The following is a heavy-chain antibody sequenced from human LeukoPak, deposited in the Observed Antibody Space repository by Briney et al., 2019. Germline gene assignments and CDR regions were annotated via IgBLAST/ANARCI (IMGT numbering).Heavy chain of an antibody. V-gene: IGHV4-59*01. Sequence: SETLSLTCTVSGGSISSYYWTWIRQSPGKGLEWVGFFHHSGSTNYNPSFKSRVTISADTSKNQFSLKLSSVTAADTAVYYCAREIPDILTGYRKYYYMDVWGKGTTVTISS. CDR3: AREIPDILTGYRKYYYMDV. J-gene: IGHJ6*03. CDR1: GGSISSYY. D-gene: IGHD3-9*01. CDR2: FHHSGST.